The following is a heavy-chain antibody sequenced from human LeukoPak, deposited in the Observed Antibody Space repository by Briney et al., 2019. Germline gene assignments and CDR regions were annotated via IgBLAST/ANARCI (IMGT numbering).Heavy chain of an antibody. CDR3: ARVTYGSGSYHGRFDP. V-gene: IGHV4-34*01. J-gene: IGHJ5*02. CDR1: GGSSSNYY. Sequence: SETLSLTCPDYGGSSSNYYWSWIRQPPGKGLEWIGEINQSGDTNYNPSLTSRVTLSVETSKYQFSLRLTSVTAADTAVYYCARVTYGSGSYHGRFDPWGQGTLVAGSS. D-gene: IGHD3-10*01. CDR2: INQSGDT.